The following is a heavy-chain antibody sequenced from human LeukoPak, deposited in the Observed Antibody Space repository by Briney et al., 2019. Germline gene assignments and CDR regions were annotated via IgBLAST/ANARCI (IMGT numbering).Heavy chain of an antibody. CDR2: IWYDGSNK. CDR1: GFTFSSYG. Sequence: PGRSLRLSCAASGFTFSSYGMHWVRQAPGKGLEWVAVIWYDGSNKYYADSVKGRFTISGDNSKNTLYLQMNSLRAEDTAVYYCAKGVTIDAFDIWGQGTMVTVSS. D-gene: IGHD3-3*01. V-gene: IGHV3-33*06. J-gene: IGHJ3*02. CDR3: AKGVTIDAFDI.